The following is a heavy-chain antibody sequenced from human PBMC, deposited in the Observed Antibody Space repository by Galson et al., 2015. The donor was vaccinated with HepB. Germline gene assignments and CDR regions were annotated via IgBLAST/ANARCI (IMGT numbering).Heavy chain of an antibody. V-gene: IGHV3-30*18. CDR1: GFTFSSYS. D-gene: IGHD3-10*01. J-gene: IGHJ6*04. CDR2: ISYDGSNK. Sequence: SLRLSCAASGFTFSSYSMHWVRQAPGKGLEWVAVISYDGSNKYYADSVKGRFTISRDNSKNTLYLQMNSLRAEDTAVYYCAKDPRYGLSPMDVWGKGTTVTVSS. CDR3: AKDPRYGLSPMDV.